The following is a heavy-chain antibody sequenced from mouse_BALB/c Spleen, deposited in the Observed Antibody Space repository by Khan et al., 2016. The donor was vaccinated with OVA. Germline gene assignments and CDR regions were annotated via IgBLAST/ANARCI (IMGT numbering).Heavy chain of an antibody. V-gene: IGHV5-6*01. D-gene: IGHD4-1*01. Sequence: EVELVESGGDLVKPGGSLKLSCAASGFSFSSYGMSWVRQTPDKRLEWVATISSAGDYTYYPDNVKGRFTISRDNAKNTLYLQMSSLKSEDTAVFYYGSNLTGSIAYWGQGTLVTVSA. CDR3: GSNLTGSIAY. CDR1: GFSFSSYG. J-gene: IGHJ3*01. CDR2: ISSAGDYT.